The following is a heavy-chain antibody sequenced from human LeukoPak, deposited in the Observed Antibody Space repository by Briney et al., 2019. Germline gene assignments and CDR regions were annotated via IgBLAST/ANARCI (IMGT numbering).Heavy chain of an antibody. Sequence: SETLSLTCTVSGGSISDSNYYWAWIRQAPGRGLEWIGNIYYSGSVYYNPSLESRVTISVDTSKNQFSLGLGSVTAPDTAVYYCAREASSGWYGSDAFDIWGQGTMVTVSS. CDR1: GGSISDSNYY. V-gene: IGHV4-39*02. CDR3: AREASSGWYGSDAFDI. D-gene: IGHD6-19*01. CDR2: IYYSGSV. J-gene: IGHJ3*02.